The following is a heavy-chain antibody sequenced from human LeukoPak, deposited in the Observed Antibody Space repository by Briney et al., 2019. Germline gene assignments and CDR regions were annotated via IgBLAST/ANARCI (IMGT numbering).Heavy chain of an antibody. Sequence: ASVKVSCKASGYTFTSYGVSWVRQAPGQRLEWMGWISPFNGNTNYAQKVQGRVTMTTDTSTSTVYMELRSLRSDDTAVYYCARDLDIVVVAAALRDYGLDVWGQGTTVTVSS. CDR3: ARDLDIVVVAAALRDYGLDV. V-gene: IGHV1-18*01. CDR2: ISPFNGNT. D-gene: IGHD2-15*01. J-gene: IGHJ6*02. CDR1: GYTFTSYG.